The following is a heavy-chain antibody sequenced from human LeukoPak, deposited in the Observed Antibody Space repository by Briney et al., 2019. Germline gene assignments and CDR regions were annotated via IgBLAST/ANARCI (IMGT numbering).Heavy chain of an antibody. CDR3: ARRWNYGRNYYIDV. Sequence: SETLSLTCTVSGGSISSYYWSWIRQPPGKGLEWIGYIYYSGSTNYNPSLKSRVTISVDTSKNQFSLRLTSVTATDTAVYYCARRWNYGRNYYIDVWGKGATVSVSS. D-gene: IGHD1-7*01. J-gene: IGHJ6*03. CDR1: GGSISSYY. V-gene: IGHV4-59*12. CDR2: IYYSGST.